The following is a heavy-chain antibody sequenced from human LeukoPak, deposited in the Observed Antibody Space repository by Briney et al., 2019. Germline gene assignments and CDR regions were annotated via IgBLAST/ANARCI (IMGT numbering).Heavy chain of an antibody. CDR2: INHSGNT. CDR1: GGSFSGYY. J-gene: IGHJ5*02. Sequence: SETLSLTCAVYGGSFSGYYWSWIRQPPGKGLEWIGEINHSGNTNYNPSLKSRVTISVDTSKNQSSLKLSSVTAADTAVYYCARGPYCSSTSCSPTRTRFWFDPWGQGTLVTVSS. CDR3: ARGPYCSSTSCSPTRTRFWFDP. V-gene: IGHV4-34*01. D-gene: IGHD2-2*01.